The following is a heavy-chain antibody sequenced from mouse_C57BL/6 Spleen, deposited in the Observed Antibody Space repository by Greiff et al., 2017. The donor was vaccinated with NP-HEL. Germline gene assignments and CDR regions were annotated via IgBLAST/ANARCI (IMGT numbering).Heavy chain of an antibody. D-gene: IGHD1-1*01. CDR1: GYTFTEYT. V-gene: IGHV1-62-2*01. Sequence: VKLMESGAELVKPGASVKLSCKASGYTFTEYTIHWVKQRSGQGLEWIGWFYPGSGSIKYNEKFKDKATLTADKSSSTVYMELSRLTSEDSAVYFCARHEDLLLRFDYWGQGTTLTVSS. J-gene: IGHJ2*01. CDR2: FYPGSGSI. CDR3: ARHEDLLLRFDY.